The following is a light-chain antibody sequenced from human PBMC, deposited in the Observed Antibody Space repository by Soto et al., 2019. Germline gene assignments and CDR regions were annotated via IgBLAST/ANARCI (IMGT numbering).Light chain of an antibody. CDR2: VNSDGSH. V-gene: IGLV4-69*01. J-gene: IGLJ1*01. CDR3: QTWGSGIHV. Sequence: QPVLTQSPSASASLGASVKLTCTLSSGHSNYGIAWHQQQAEKGPRYLMKVNSDGSHSKGDGITDRFSGSSSGAERYLIISSLQSEDEADYYCQTWGSGIHVFGTGTKLTVL. CDR1: SGHSNYG.